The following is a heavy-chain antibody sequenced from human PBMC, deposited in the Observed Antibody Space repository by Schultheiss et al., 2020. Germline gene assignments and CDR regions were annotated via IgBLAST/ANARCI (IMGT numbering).Heavy chain of an antibody. D-gene: IGHD2-2*01. CDR2: ISGSGGST. CDR1: GFTFSSYA. V-gene: IGHV3-23*01. CDR3: AKGQDCSSTSCYGEVDY. J-gene: IGHJ4*02. Sequence: GESLKISCAASGFTFSSYAMSWVRQAPGKGLEWVSTISGSGGSTYYADSVKGRFTISRDNSKNTLYLQMNSLRAEDTAVYYCAKGQDCSSTSCYGEVDYWGQGTLVTVSS.